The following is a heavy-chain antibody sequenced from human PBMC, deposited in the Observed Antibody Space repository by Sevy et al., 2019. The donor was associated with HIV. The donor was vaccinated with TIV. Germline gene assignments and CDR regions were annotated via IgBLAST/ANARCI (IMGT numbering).Heavy chain of an antibody. V-gene: IGHV3-23*01. CDR1: GIAFSTYA. J-gene: IGHJ4*02. D-gene: IGHD3-22*01. Sequence: GGSLRLSCAASGIAFSTYAMFWVRQAPGKGLEWVSSISASGYSTYYADSVKGRFTLSRDNSKNTLDLQMNSLRADDTAVYYCAKDFSDVYYYDSSAAVDYWGQGTLVTVSS. CDR3: AKDFSDVYYYDSSAAVDY. CDR2: ISASGYST.